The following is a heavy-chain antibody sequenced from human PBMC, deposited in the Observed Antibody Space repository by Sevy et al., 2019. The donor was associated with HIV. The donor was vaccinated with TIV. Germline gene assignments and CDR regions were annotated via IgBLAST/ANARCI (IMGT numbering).Heavy chain of an antibody. V-gene: IGHV3-30-3*01. D-gene: IGHD3-9*01. CDR1: GFTFSSYA. Sequence: GGSLRLSCAASGFTFSSYAMDWVRQAPGKGLEWVAVISYDGSNKYYADSVKGRFTISRDNSKNTLYLQMNSLRAEDTAVYYCARETGYASGLRAFDIWGQGTMVTVSS. CDR3: ARETGYASGLRAFDI. CDR2: ISYDGSNK. J-gene: IGHJ3*02.